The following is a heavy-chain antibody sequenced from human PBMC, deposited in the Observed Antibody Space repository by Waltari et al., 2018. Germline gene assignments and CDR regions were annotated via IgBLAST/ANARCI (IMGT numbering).Heavy chain of an antibody. CDR2: IYYNGSP. CDR1: GGSISSSRYY. CDR3: ARRPLHTGYDY. V-gene: IGHV4-39*01. Sequence: QLQLQETGPGLVKPSETLSPPCTVSGGSISSSRYYWDWVRQPPGQGLEWIATIYYNGSPYYNPSLQIRVTISVDTSKNQFSLRLSSVTAADTALYYCARRPLHTGYDYWGQGTLVTVSS. J-gene: IGHJ4*02. D-gene: IGHD5-12*01.